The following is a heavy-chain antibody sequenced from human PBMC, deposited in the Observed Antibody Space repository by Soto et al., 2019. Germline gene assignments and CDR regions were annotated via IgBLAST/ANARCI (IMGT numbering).Heavy chain of an antibody. CDR2: IYSVGTT. J-gene: IGHJ4*02. Sequence: EVQLVESGGGLVQPGGSLRLSCAASGFTVSGNYISWVREAPGKGLEWVSAIYSVGTTYYADSVKGRFTISRDNSKNTLNLQMNSRRAEDTAVYYCARGVTHERSFDYWGQGTLVTVSS. CDR3: ARGVTHERSFDY. CDR1: GFTVSGNY. D-gene: IGHD2-21*02. V-gene: IGHV3-66*01.